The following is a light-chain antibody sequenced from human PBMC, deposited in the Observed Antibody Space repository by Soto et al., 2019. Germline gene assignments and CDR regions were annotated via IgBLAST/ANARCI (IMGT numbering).Light chain of an antibody. J-gene: IGKJ3*01. CDR3: QQYYSTPFT. Sequence: DIVMTQSPDSLAVSLGERATINCKSSQSVLHSSNNKNYLAWYRQKPGQPPKLLIYWASTRESGVPDRFSASWSGTDFTLSISSLQAEDVAVYYCQQYYSTPFTFGPGTKVDIK. V-gene: IGKV4-1*01. CDR2: WAS. CDR1: QSVLHSSNNKNY.